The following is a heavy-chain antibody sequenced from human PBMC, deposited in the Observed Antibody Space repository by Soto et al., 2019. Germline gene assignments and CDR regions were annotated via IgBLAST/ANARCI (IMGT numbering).Heavy chain of an antibody. D-gene: IGHD2-8*02. V-gene: IGHV4-34*01. CDR2: INHSGST. CDR3: ARDKITGVFDY. CDR1: GGSFSGYY. Sequence: QVQLQQWGAGLLKPSETLSLTCAVYGGSFSGYYWTWIRQPPGTGLEWIGEINHSGSTNYNPSLKSRVTIAVDTSTNQFSPKLTSVTAADTAVYYCARDKITGVFDYWGQGTLVTVSS. J-gene: IGHJ4*02.